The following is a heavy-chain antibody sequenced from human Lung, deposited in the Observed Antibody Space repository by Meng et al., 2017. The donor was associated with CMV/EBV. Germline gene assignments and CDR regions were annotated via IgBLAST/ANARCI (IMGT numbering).Heavy chain of an antibody. CDR3: AREYCSATSCYLVASGGMDV. D-gene: IGHD2-2*01. J-gene: IGHJ6*02. CDR2: IHHSGRT. CDR1: GGFISSSSW. V-gene: IGHV4-4*01. Sequence: GSLRLXCAVSGGFISSSSWWSWVRQPPGKGLEWIGEIHHSGRTKYNPSLKSRVIISVDKSKNPFSLNLSSVTAADTAVYFCAREYCSATSCYLVASGGMDVWXQGTTVTVSS.